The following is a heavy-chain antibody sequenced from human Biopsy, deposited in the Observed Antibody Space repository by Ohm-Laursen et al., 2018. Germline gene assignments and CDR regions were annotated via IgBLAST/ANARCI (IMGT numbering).Heavy chain of an antibody. CDR2: IGGGGATT. Sequence: SLRLSCAASGISFSRSAMSWVRQAPGKGLEWVSMIGGGGATTYYADSVKGRFTISRDNFKEAVDLQMDSLTADDTALYYCVKHASPSTAYYFHDWGQGTLVTVS. J-gene: IGHJ4*02. D-gene: IGHD2-21*02. CDR3: VKHASPSTAYYFHD. V-gene: IGHV3-23*01. CDR1: GISFSRSA.